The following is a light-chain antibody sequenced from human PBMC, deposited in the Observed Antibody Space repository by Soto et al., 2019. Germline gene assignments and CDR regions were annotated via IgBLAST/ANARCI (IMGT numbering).Light chain of an antibody. J-gene: IGKJ5*01. CDR2: AAS. CDR3: QQLNSYPLT. V-gene: IGKV1-9*01. Sequence: IQLTQSPSSLSASIGEIVTITCRASQDISSFLAWYQQKPGKAPKLMIYAASTLQSGVPSRFSGSGSGTDCTLTISSLQPEDVATYFCQQLNSYPLTLGQGTRLEIK. CDR1: QDISSF.